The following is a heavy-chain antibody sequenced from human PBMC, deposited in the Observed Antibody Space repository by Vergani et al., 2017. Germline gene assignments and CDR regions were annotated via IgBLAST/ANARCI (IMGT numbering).Heavy chain of an antibody. J-gene: IGHJ6*03. V-gene: IGHV3-30*18. Sequence: QVQLVESGGGVVQPGRSLRLSCAASGFTFSSYGMHWVRQAPGKGLEWVAVISYDGSNKYYADSVKGRFTISRDNSKNTLYLQMNSLRAEDTAVYYCAKDRGPYCTNGVCYPHDYYYMDVWGKGTTVTVSS. CDR2: ISYDGSNK. D-gene: IGHD2-8*01. CDR1: GFTFSSYG. CDR3: AKDRGPYCTNGVCYPHDYYYMDV.